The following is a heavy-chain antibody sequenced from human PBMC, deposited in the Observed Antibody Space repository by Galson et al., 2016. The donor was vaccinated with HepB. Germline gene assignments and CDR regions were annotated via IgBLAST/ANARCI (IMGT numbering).Heavy chain of an antibody. D-gene: IGHD6-13*01. CDR1: GFTFSSYG. V-gene: IGHV3-30*03. CDR3: ARDREGIEPATSLGLGYYYYYYMDV. J-gene: IGHJ6*03. CDR2: ISYDGSNK. Sequence: SLRLSCAASGFTFSSYGMHWVRQAPGKGLEWVAVISYDGSNKYYADSVKGRFTISRDNSKNTLYLQMNSLRAEDTAVYYCARDREGIEPATSLGLGYYYYYYMDVWGKGTTVTVSS.